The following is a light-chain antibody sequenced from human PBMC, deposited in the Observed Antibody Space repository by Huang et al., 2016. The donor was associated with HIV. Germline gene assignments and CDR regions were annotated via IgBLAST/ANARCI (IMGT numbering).Light chain of an antibody. Sequence: DIQMTQSPSSLSASVGDRVTITCQASQDIREYLNWYQQKPGKAPKLLIYDTSRLESGVPSRFSGSGSGTQFTLTIASLQLEDFATYYCQQYDKFSLTFGPGTIVDMK. CDR2: DTS. CDR1: QDIREY. J-gene: IGKJ3*01. V-gene: IGKV1-33*01. CDR3: QQYDKFSLT.